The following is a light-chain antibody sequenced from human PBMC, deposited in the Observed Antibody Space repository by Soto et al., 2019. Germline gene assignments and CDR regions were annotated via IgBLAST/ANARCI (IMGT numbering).Light chain of an antibody. CDR3: HQYVSSPHT. V-gene: IGKV3-20*01. CDR1: QSISSSS. Sequence: IVIMKSPSTLSLSAEVRDTLSCRASQSISSSSLAWYRQKAGQSPRLLIYGSSSRATGIPDRFGGSGSGTDFTLTISRLEPEDFAVYYCHQYVSSPHTFGQGTRLEIK. CDR2: GSS. J-gene: IGKJ5*01.